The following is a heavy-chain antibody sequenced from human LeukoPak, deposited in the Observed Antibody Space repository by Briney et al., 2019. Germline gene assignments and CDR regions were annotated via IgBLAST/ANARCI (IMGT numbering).Heavy chain of an antibody. CDR2: ISPRIFVS. V-gene: IGHV5-51*01. CDR3: ALPSNKVKRYCVDNSCLYAPFDV. D-gene: IGHD2-15*01. J-gene: IGHJ3*01. Sequence: ESLKISCQGTGYTFTNYWIGWVRQMPEKGLEWMGIISPRIFVSTYSPSFQGQVTFSVDKSVNTAYLHWSDLRASDTATYYCALPSNKVKRYCVDNSCLYAPFDVWGQGRTVSVSS. CDR1: GYTFTNYW.